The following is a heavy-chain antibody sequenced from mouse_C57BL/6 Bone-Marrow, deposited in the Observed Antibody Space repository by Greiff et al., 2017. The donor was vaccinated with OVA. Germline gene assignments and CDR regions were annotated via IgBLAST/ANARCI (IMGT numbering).Heavy chain of an antibody. D-gene: IGHD2-2*01. V-gene: IGHV5-9*01. CDR3: ARHSGYHPFYAMDY. J-gene: IGHJ4*01. CDR1: GFTFSSYT. Sequence: EVQLVESGGGLVKPGGSLKLSCAASGFTFSSYTMSWVRQTPEKRLEWVATISGGGGNTYYPDSVKGRFTISRDNAKNTLYLQMSSLRSEDTALYYCARHSGYHPFYAMDYWGQGTSVTVSS. CDR2: ISGGGGNT.